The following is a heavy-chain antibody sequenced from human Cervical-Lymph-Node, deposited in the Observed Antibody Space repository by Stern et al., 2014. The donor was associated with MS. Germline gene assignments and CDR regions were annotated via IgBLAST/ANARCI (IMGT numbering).Heavy chain of an antibody. D-gene: IGHD5-18*01. CDR3: ASRGNIYGWVY. Sequence: VQLVQSGGGLVQPGGSLRLSCAASGFAFSSCTMNWVRQAPGKGLEWGSYISSSSSSIYYADSVRGRVTISRANAKNLLYLQMNSLRDEDTAVYYCASRGNIYGWVYWGQGTLVTVSS. V-gene: IGHV3-48*02. J-gene: IGHJ4*02. CDR1: GFAFSSCT. CDR2: ISSSSSSI.